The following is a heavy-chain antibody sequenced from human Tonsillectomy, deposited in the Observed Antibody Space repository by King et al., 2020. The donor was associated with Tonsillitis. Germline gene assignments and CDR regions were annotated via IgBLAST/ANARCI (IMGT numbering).Heavy chain of an antibody. CDR3: ANLLVFGVEGVDV. CDR2: INHSGST. D-gene: IGHD3-10*02. V-gene: IGHV4-34*01. J-gene: IGHJ6*02. Sequence: VQLQQWGEGLLKPSETLSLTCAVYGGSFSGYYWSWIRQPPGKGLEWIGEINHSGSTNYNPSLKSRVTMSVDTSKNQFSLKLSSVTAADTAVYYCANLLVFGVEGVDVWGQGTTVTVSS. CDR1: GGSFSGYY.